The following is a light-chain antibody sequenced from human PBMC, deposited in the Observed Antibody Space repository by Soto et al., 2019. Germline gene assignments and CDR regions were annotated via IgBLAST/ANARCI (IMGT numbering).Light chain of an antibody. CDR3: QQGYSTTPFT. CDR2: GAS. V-gene: IGKV1-39*01. CDR1: QSIKNY. J-gene: IGKJ5*01. Sequence: DIQMTQSPSSLSAAIGDRVTITCRASQSIKNYLNWYQHKPGAAPKLLIFGASNLESGVPSRFSGSGSGTELTRISSSLQPEDFATYYCQQGYSTTPFTVGQGPRVEFK.